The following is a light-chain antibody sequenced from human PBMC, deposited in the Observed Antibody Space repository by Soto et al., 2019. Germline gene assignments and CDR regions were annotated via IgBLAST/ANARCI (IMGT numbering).Light chain of an antibody. J-gene: IGKJ5*01. Sequence: DIPMTQSPSSLSASVGDRVTITCQASQDITNYLNWYQQKPGKAPRLLLYDASSLEIGVPSRFSGSGSGTDFTFTISSLQPEDIATYYCQHYDHLPITFGQGTRLEIK. V-gene: IGKV1-33*01. CDR2: DAS. CDR1: QDITNY. CDR3: QHYDHLPIT.